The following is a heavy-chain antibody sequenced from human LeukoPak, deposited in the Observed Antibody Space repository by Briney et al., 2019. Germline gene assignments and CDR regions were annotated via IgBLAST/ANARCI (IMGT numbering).Heavy chain of an antibody. J-gene: IGHJ6*02. CDR2: ISYDGSNK. V-gene: IGHV3-30*14. CDR1: GFTFSSYA. CDR3: ARDRKVVTPAHYYYYGMDV. Sequence: GRSLRLSCAASGFTFSSYAMHWVRQAPGKGLEWVAVISYDGSNKYYADSVKGRFTISRDNSKNTLYLQMNSLRAEDTAVYYCARDRKVVTPAHYYYYGMDVRGQGTTVTVSS. D-gene: IGHD4-23*01.